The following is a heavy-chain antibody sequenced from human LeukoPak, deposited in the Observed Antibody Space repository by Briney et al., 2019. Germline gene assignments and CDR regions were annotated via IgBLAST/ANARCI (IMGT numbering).Heavy chain of an antibody. Sequence: SGTLSLTCTVSGGSISSYYWSWIRQPAGKGLEWIGRIYTSGSTNYNPSLKSRVTMSVDTSKNQFSLKLSSVTAADTAVYYCARVGIAAAGTILDYWGQGTLVTVSS. CDR3: ARVGIAAAGTILDY. D-gene: IGHD6-13*01. CDR1: GGSISSYY. V-gene: IGHV4-4*07. CDR2: IYTSGST. J-gene: IGHJ4*02.